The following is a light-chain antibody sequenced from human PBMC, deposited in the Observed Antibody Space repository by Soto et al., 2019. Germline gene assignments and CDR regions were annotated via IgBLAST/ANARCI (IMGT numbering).Light chain of an antibody. CDR3: SSYTSSSSLYV. CDR1: SSDVGGYNY. Sequence: QSALAQPASVSGSPGQSITIPCTGTSSDVGGYNYVSWYQQHPGTAPKLMIYEVSNRPSGLSNRFSGSKSGNTASLTISGLQAEDEADYYCSSYTSSSSLYVFGTGTKVTVL. V-gene: IGLV2-14*01. J-gene: IGLJ1*01. CDR2: EVS.